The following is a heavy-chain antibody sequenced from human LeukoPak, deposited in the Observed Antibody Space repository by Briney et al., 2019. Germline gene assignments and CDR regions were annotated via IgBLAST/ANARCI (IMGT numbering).Heavy chain of an antibody. CDR1: GFTFSSYW. J-gene: IGHJ4*02. CDR2: INQDRSEK. CDR3: ARDPGQQLVRGYFDY. D-gene: IGHD6-13*01. Sequence: GGSLRLSCAASGFTFSSYWMSWVRQAPGKGLEWVANINQDRSEKYYVDSVKGRFTISRDNAKNSLYLQMSSLRAEDTAVYYCARDPGQQLVRGYFDYWGQGILVTVSS. V-gene: IGHV3-7*04.